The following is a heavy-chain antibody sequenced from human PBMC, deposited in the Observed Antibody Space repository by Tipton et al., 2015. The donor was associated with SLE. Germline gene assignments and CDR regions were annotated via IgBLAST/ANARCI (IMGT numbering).Heavy chain of an antibody. Sequence: QVQMVQSGAEVKEPGASVKVSCKASGYSFTDYDINWVRQAPGQGLEWMGWISPYNGNTNYAQNLQGRVSLTTDTSTSTAYMELRSLRSDDTAVYYCARDLVPNGHIDYWGQGTLVTVSS. V-gene: IGHV1-18*01. CDR2: ISPYNGNT. J-gene: IGHJ4*02. CDR3: ARDLVPNGHIDY. D-gene: IGHD2-8*01. CDR1: GYSFTDYD.